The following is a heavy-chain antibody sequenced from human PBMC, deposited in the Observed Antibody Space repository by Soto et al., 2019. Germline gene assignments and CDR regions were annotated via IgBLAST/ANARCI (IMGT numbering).Heavy chain of an antibody. CDR1: GYTFTSYY. V-gene: IGHV1-46*01. Sequence: ASVNVSCKASGYTFTSYYMHWVRQAPGQGLEWMGIINPSGGSTSYAQKFQGRVTMTRDTSTSTVYMELSSLRSEDTAVYYCARDGDFWSGYYESSGGYFDYWGQGTLVTVSS. J-gene: IGHJ4*02. D-gene: IGHD3-3*01. CDR3: ARDGDFWSGYYESSGGYFDY. CDR2: INPSGGST.